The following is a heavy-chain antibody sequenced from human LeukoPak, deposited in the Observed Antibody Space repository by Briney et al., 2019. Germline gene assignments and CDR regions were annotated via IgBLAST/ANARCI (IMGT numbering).Heavy chain of an antibody. D-gene: IGHD3-22*01. CDR3: ARHQYYYDSSGNYGWFDS. CDR1: GFNFTAYW. CDR2: SHPINSDT. Sequence: GESLKISCKGSGFNFTAYWIAWVRQMPGKGLEWMGISHPINSDTKYSPSFQGQVTISADKSSSTAYLQWNSLKASDTAMYYCARHQYYYDSSGNYGWFDSWGQGTLVTVSS. J-gene: IGHJ5*01. V-gene: IGHV5-51*01.